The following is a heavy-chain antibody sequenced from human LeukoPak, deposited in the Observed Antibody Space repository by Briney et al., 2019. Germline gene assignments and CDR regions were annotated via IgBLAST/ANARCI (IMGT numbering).Heavy chain of an antibody. CDR3: VKDLCYDNSGYYSGAFDY. Sequence: PGGSLRLSCSASGFTFKKYAMHWVRQAPGKGLEYVSAINSNGGRTYYADSVKGRLTISRDNSKNTLFLQMSSLRVEDTAVYYCVKDLCYDNSGYYSGAFDYWGQGTLVTVSS. CDR1: GFTFKKYA. J-gene: IGHJ4*02. V-gene: IGHV3-64D*06. D-gene: IGHD3-22*01. CDR2: INSNGGRT.